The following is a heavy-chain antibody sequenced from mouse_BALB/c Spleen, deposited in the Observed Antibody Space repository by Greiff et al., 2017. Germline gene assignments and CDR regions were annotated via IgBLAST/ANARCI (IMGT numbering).Heavy chain of an antibody. D-gene: IGHD1-1*01. CDR3: ARYYGSSPDWFAY. V-gene: IGHV14-3*02. CDR1: GFNIKDTY. J-gene: IGHJ3*01. Sequence: VQLKESGAELVKPGASVKLSCTASGFNIKDTYMHWVKQRPEQGLEWIGRIDPANGNTKYDPKFQGKATITADTSSNTAYLQLSSLTSEDTAVYYCARYYGSSPDWFAYWGQGTLVTVSA. CDR2: IDPANGNT.